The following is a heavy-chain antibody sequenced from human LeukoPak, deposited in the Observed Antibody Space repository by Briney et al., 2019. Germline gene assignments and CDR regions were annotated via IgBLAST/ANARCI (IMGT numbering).Heavy chain of an antibody. CDR1: GYTFTSYD. J-gene: IGHJ4*02. CDR2: INPNSGGT. Sequence: ASVKVSCKASGYTFTSYDINWVRQAPGQGLEWMGWINPNSGGTNYAQKFQGRVTMTRDTSISTAYMELSRLRSDDTAVYYCARGGRYVLSPLVYWGQGTLVTVSS. D-gene: IGHD3-16*01. V-gene: IGHV1-2*02. CDR3: ARGGRYVLSPLVY.